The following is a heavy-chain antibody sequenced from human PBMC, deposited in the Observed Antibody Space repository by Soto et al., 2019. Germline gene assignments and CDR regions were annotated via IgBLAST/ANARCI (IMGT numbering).Heavy chain of an antibody. V-gene: IGHV3-15*01. J-gene: IGHJ4*02. CDR1: GFTFTNVW. CDR3: TADYRGGFRTFDY. Sequence: EVQLVEAGGGLVKPGGSLRLSCTASGFTFTNVWTTWVRQAPGKGLEWVGHIKSKPDGGTTDYATSVKGRFTISRDDSKNTLYPQMNSLKTEDTAVYDCTADYRGGFRTFDYRGPGTLVTVSS. D-gene: IGHD2-15*01. CDR2: IKSKPDGGTT.